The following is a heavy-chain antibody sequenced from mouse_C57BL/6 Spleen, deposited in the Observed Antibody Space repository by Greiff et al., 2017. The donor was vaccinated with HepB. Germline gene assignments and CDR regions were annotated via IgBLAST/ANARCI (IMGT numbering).Heavy chain of an antibody. V-gene: IGHV1-18*01. CDR1: GYTFTDYN. CDR2: INPNNGGT. D-gene: IGHD3-1*01. Sequence: EVKLQESGPELVKPGASVKIPCKASGYTFTDYNMDWVKQSHGKSLEWIGDINPNNGGTIYNQKFKGKATLTVDKSSSTAYMELRSLTSEDTAVYYCARRRESPWDAMDYWGQGTSVTVSS. CDR3: ARRRESPWDAMDY. J-gene: IGHJ4*01.